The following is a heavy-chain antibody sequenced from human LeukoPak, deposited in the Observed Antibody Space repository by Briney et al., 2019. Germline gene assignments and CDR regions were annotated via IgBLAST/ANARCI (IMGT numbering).Heavy chain of an antibody. V-gene: IGHV4-34*01. J-gene: IGHJ4*02. CDR1: GGSFSGYY. Sequence: SETLSLTCAVYGGSFSGYYWSWIRQPPGKGLEWIGEINHSGSTNYNPSLKSRVTISVDTSKNQFSLKLSSVTAADTAVYYCARGFVEQHPRYFDYWGQGTLVTVSS. CDR3: ARGFVEQHPRYFDY. CDR2: INHSGST. D-gene: IGHD6-13*01.